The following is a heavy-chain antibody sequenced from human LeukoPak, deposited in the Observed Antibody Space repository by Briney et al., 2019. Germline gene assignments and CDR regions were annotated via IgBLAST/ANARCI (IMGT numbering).Heavy chain of an antibody. CDR2: ISYDGSNK. CDR3: ARESYYDSSGAAFDI. CDR1: GFTFSSYA. Sequence: GGSLRLSCAASGFTFSSYAMHWVRQAPGKGLEGVAVISYDGSNKYYADSVKGRFTISRDNSKNTLYLQMNSLRAEDTAVYYCARESYYDSSGAAFDIWGQGTMVTVSS. J-gene: IGHJ3*02. D-gene: IGHD3-22*01. V-gene: IGHV3-30*04.